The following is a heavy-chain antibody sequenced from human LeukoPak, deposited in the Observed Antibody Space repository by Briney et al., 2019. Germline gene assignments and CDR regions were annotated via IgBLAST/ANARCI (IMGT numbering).Heavy chain of an antibody. Sequence: SETLSLTCAVYGGSFSGYYWSWIRQPPGKGLEWIGETNHSGSTNYNPSLKSRVTISVDTSKNQFSLKLSSVTAADTAVYYCASALAARPNYYYMDVWGKGTTVTVSS. D-gene: IGHD6-6*01. CDR2: TNHSGST. V-gene: IGHV4-34*01. CDR3: ASALAARPNYYYMDV. J-gene: IGHJ6*03. CDR1: GGSFSGYY.